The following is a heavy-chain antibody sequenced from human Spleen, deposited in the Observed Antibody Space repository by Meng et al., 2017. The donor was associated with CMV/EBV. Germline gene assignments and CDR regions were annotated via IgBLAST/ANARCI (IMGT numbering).Heavy chain of an antibody. CDR2: SRNKANSYTT. CDR1: GFTFSDHY. J-gene: IGHJ3*02. CDR3: ARVGVGGNGAFDI. V-gene: IGHV3-72*01. Sequence: GGSLRLSCAVSGFTFSDHYMEWVRQAPGKGLEWVGRSRNKANSYTTEYAPSVKGRFTLSRDDSKNLLYLQMNSLETGDTAVYYCARVGVGGNGAFDIWGQGTMVTVSS. D-gene: IGHD2-15*01.